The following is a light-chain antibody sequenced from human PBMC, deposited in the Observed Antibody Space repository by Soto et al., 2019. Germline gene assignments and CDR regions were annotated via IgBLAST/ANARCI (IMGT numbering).Light chain of an antibody. CDR3: CSYTTSNTRQIV. V-gene: IGLV2-14*01. J-gene: IGLJ1*01. CDR1: SSDVGGYNY. CDR2: DVS. Sequence: QSVLTQPASVSGSPGQSITISSTGTSSDVGGYNYVSWYQQHPGKASKFMIYDVSNRPSGVSNRFSGSKSGNTASLTISGLQAEDEADYYCCSYTTSNTRQIVFGTGTKVTVL.